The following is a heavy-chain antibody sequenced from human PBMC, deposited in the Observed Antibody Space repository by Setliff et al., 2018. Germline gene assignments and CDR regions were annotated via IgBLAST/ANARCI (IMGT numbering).Heavy chain of an antibody. Sequence: TGGSLRLSCAASGFTFNTYAMSWVRQAPGKGLEWVSTIYSGDRNTFYTDSVKGRFTIFRDGSKNTLYLQMTSLRAEDTAVYYCAKPQVELRWGFESWGQGTLVTVSS. CDR1: GFTFNTYA. CDR2: IYSGDRNT. D-gene: IGHD1-26*01. J-gene: IGHJ4*02. CDR3: AKPQVELRWGFES. V-gene: IGHV3-23*03.